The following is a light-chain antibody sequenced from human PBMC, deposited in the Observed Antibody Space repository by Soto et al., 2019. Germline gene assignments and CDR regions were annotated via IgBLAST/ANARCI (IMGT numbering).Light chain of an antibody. V-gene: IGLV1-40*01. CDR2: SNT. Sequence: QSVLTQPPSVSGAPGQRVTISCSGSSSNIGAGYDVHWYQQLPGTAPKLIIYSNTNRPSGVPDRFSGSKSGTSASLAITGLQAEDEADYYCQSYDSSLSGYVFGTGTKVTVL. CDR1: SSNIGAGYD. CDR3: QSYDSSLSGYV. J-gene: IGLJ1*01.